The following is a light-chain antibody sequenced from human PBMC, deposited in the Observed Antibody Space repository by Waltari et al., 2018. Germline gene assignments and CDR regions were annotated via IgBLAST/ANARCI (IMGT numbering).Light chain of an antibody. J-gene: IGKJ3*01. CDR2: DAS. V-gene: IGKV3-11*01. CDR3: QPRGDWSRT. CDR1: QSVSSN. Sequence: EMVLTQSPATLSLSPGARATLSGRASQSVSSNVAWYQQKPGQAPRLLIYDASNRATTTPARSRGSRSGTDFTHTISLLEADNVGKYYWQPRGDWSRTFGPGSKV.